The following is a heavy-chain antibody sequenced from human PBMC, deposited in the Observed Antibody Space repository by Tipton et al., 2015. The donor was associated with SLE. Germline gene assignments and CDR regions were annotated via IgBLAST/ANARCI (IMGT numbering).Heavy chain of an antibody. CDR3: VRRGVRSGWYVDY. CDR2: IYYSGPT. V-gene: IGHV4-39*02. J-gene: IGHJ4*02. Sequence: TLSLTCAVSGGSISSTSYYWGWIRQPPGKGVESIGNIYYSGPTYYNPSLKSRVTISVDTSKNHFSLKLSSVTAADSAVYYCVRRGVRSGWYVDYWGQGTLVTVSS. D-gene: IGHD6-25*01. CDR1: GGSISSTSYY.